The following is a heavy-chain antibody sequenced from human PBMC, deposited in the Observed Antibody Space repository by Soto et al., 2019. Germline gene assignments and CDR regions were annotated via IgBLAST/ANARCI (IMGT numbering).Heavy chain of an antibody. V-gene: IGHV1-69*13. CDR1: GGTFSSYA. J-gene: IGHJ6*02. CDR3: AREGARYCTNGVCYSRDYYGMDV. CDR2: IIPIFGTA. Sequence: SVKVSCKASGGTFSSYAISWVRQAPGQGLEWMGGIIPIFGTANYAQKFQGRVTITADESTSTAYMELSSLRSEDTAVYYCAREGARYCTNGVCYSRDYYGMDVWGQGTTVTVSS. D-gene: IGHD2-8*01.